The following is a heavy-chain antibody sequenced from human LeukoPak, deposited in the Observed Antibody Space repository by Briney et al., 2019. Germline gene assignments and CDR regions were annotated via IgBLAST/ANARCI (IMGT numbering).Heavy chain of an antibody. D-gene: IGHD5-18*01. CDR2: IGSSSSYI. Sequence: GGSLRLSCAASGFTFSSYGMSWVRQAPGKGLEWVSSIGSSSSYIYYADSVKGRFTISRDNAKNSLHLQMNSLRAEDTAVYYCAASTKHTAMVDYWGQGTLVTVSS. V-gene: IGHV3-21*01. CDR1: GFTFSSYG. CDR3: AASTKHTAMVDY. J-gene: IGHJ4*02.